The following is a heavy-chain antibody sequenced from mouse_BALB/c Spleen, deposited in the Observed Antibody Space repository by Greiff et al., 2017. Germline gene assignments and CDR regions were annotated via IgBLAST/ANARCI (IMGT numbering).Heavy chain of an antibody. CDR2: ISSGSSTI. CDR3: ARQWSHFDY. D-gene: IGHD1-1*02. CDR1: GFTFSSFG. Sequence: EVNVVDSGGGLVQPGGSRKLSCAASGFTFSSFGMHWVRQAPEKGLEWVAYISSGSSTIYYADTVKGRFTISRDNPKNTLFLQMTSLRSEDTAMYYCARQWSHFDYWGQGTTLTVSS. V-gene: IGHV5-17*02. J-gene: IGHJ2*01.